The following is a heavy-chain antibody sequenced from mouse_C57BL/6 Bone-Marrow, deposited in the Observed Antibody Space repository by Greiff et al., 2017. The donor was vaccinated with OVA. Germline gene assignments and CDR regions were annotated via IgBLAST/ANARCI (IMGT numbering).Heavy chain of an antibody. D-gene: IGHD1-2*01. CDR3: AKNRSLRRGGAMDY. Sequence: VQVVESGPGLVQPSQSLSITCTVSGFSLTSYGVHWVRQPPGKGLEWLGVIWSGGSTDYNAAFISRLSISKDNSKSQVFFKMNSLQADDTAIYYCAKNRSLRRGGAMDYWGQGTSVTVSS. J-gene: IGHJ4*01. CDR2: IWSGGST. V-gene: IGHV2-4*01. CDR1: GFSLTSYG.